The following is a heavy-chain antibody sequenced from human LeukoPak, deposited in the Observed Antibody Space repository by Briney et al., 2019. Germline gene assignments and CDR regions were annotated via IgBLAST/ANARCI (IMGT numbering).Heavy chain of an antibody. CDR1: GHTFSRSY. Sequence: ASVKVSCKASGHTFSRSYMHWVRQAPGQGLEWMGVINPSGTWTSYAQKFRGRITMTRDMSTSTDYMELRSLGFEDTAVYYCAKDNSVGDIAWWFDPWGQGALVTVSS. V-gene: IGHV1-46*01. J-gene: IGHJ5*02. CDR2: INPSGTWT. D-gene: IGHD1-26*01. CDR3: AKDNSVGDIAWWFDP.